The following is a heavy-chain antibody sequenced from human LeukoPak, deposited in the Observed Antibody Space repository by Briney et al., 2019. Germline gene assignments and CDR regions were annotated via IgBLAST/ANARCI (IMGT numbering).Heavy chain of an antibody. J-gene: IGHJ4*02. Sequence: GGSLRLSCAAPGFTFSSYSMNWVRQAPGKGLEWVSSISSSSSYIYYADSVKGRFTISRDNAMNSLYLQMNSLRAEDTAVYYCARDTLRLDSSGYMYWGQGTLVTVSS. CDR2: ISSSSSYI. D-gene: IGHD3-22*01. V-gene: IGHV3-21*01. CDR1: GFTFSSYS. CDR3: ARDTLRLDSSGYMY.